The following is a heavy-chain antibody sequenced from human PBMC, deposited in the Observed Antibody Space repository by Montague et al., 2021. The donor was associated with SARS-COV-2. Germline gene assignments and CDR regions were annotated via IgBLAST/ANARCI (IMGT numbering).Heavy chain of an antibody. V-gene: IGHV4-4*02. Sequence: SETLSLTCAVSGDSIITTNWWCWVRQPPGKGLGWVGDIYQGWSTNYTSSLKSRVTMSVDKYKHQFSLELNSVTAAATALYYCVRAGGLDRRPPVWGQGALVIVSS. CDR3: VRAGGLDRRPPV. CDR1: GDSIITTNW. J-gene: IGHJ4*02. D-gene: IGHD3/OR15-3a*01. CDR2: IYQGWST.